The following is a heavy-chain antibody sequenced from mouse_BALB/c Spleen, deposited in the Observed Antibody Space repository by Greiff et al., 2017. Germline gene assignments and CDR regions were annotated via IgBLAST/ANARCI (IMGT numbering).Heavy chain of an antibody. CDR3: NARGDYDRFAY. CDR2: IDPENGDT. D-gene: IGHD2-4*01. J-gene: IGHJ3*01. CDR1: GFNIKDYY. V-gene: IGHV14-4*02. Sequence: EVQLQQSGAELVRSGASVKLSCTASGFNIKDYYMHWVKQRPEQGLEWIGWIDPENGDTEYAPKFQGKATMTAETSSNTAYLQLSSLTSEDTAVYYCNARGDYDRFAYWGQGTLVTVSA.